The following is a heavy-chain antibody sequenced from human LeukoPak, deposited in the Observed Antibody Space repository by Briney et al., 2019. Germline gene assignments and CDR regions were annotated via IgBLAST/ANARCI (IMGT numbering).Heavy chain of an antibody. D-gene: IGHD1-26*01. CDR1: GFTFSGYW. CDR2: IRQDGGEK. J-gene: IGHJ4*02. Sequence: GGSLRLPCVASGFTFSGYWMTWIRQAPGKGLEWVANIRQDGGEKFYADSVRGRFTISRDNAENSLHLQMNSLRAEDTAVYYCARSGLSDKRSWALDDWGQGTLVTVSS. CDR3: ARSGLSDKRSWALDD. V-gene: IGHV3-7*01.